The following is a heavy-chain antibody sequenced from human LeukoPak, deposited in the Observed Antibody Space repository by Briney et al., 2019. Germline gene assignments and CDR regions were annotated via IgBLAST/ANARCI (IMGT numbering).Heavy chain of an antibody. CDR3: ARHPLPNYYDSSGYYYPYYYYGMDV. Sequence: PGSSVTVSCKASGGTFSSYAISWVRQAPGQGLEWMGGIIPIFGTANYAQKFQGRVTITADESTSTAYMELSSLRSEDTAVYYCARHPLPNYYDSSGYYYPYYYYGMDVWGQGTTVTVS. J-gene: IGHJ6*02. CDR2: IIPIFGTA. CDR1: GGTFSSYA. V-gene: IGHV1-69*01. D-gene: IGHD3-22*01.